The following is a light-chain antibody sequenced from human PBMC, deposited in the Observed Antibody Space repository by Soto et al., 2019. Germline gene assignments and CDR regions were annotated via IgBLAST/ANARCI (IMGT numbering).Light chain of an antibody. J-gene: IGKJ4*01. V-gene: IGKV1-5*01. CDR1: QSISSW. CDR3: QQYNSYPLT. Sequence: DIQITLSPSTLSAPVGDRVTITCRASQSISSWLAWYQQKPGKAPKLLIYDASSLESGVPSRFSGSGSGTEFTLTISSLQPDDFATYYCQQYNSYPLTFGGGTKVDIK. CDR2: DAS.